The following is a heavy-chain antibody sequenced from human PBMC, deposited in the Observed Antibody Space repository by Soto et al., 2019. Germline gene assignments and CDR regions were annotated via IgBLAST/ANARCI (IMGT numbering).Heavy chain of an antibody. CDR2: IYYSGST. V-gene: IGHV4-39*01. CDR1: GGSISSSGYY. CDR3: ARQLVAEGLSKYSSSWYPNYYGMDV. D-gene: IGHD6-13*01. Sequence: SETLSLTCTVSGGSISSSGYYWGWIRQPPGKGLEWIGSIYYSGSTYYNPSLKSRVTISVDTSKNQFSLKLSFVTAADPAVYYCARQLVAEGLSKYSSSWYPNYYGMDVWGQGTTVTVSS. J-gene: IGHJ6*02.